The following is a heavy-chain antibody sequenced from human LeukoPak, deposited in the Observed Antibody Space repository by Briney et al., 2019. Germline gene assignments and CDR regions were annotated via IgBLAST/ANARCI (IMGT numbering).Heavy chain of an antibody. V-gene: IGHV4-4*02. CDR2: IHHSGST. CDR3: ARGIPGYFGTSGYYYEY. J-gene: IGHJ4*02. Sequence: PSETLSLTCAVSGDSISSNYWWTWVRQPPGQGLEWIGEIHHSGSTNYSPSLKSRVTVSVDNSRNEFSLSLSSVSAADTAVYYCARGIPGYFGTSGYYYEYWGQGTLVTVSS. CDR1: GDSISSNYW. D-gene: IGHD3-22*01.